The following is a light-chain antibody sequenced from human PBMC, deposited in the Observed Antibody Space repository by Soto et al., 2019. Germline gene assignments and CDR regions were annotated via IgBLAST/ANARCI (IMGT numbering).Light chain of an antibody. CDR3: SSFTHSSTWV. Sequence: QSVLTQPASVSGSPGQSITISCTGTSSDIGGYDYVSWYQQHPGKAPKLMIYEVTNRPSGVSNRFSGSKSGNTASLTISGLQTEDEADYYCSSFTHSSTWVFGGGTQLTVL. CDR1: SSDIGGYDY. CDR2: EVT. J-gene: IGLJ3*02. V-gene: IGLV2-14*01.